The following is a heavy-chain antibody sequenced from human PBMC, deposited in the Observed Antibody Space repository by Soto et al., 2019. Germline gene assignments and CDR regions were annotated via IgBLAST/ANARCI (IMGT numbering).Heavy chain of an antibody. Sequence: SETLSLTCTVSGGSISSYYWSWIRQPPGKGLEWIGYIYYSGSTNYNPPLKSRVTISVDTSKNQFSLKLSSVTAADTAVYYCASRSDGYIDYWGQGTLVTVSS. D-gene: IGHD2-15*01. CDR2: IYYSGST. J-gene: IGHJ4*02. CDR3: ASRSDGYIDY. V-gene: IGHV4-59*01. CDR1: GGSISSYY.